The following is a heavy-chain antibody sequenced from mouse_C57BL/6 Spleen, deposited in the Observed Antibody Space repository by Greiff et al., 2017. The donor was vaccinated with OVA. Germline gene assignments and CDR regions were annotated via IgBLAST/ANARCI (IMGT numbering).Heavy chain of an antibody. Sequence: QVHVKQSGAELARPGASVKLSCKASGYTFTSYGISWVKQRTGQGLEWIGEIYPRSGNTYYNEKFKGKATLTADKSSSTAYMELRSLTSEDSAVYFCARRGDGYPYYFDYWGQGTTLTVSS. D-gene: IGHD2-3*01. J-gene: IGHJ2*01. CDR1: GYTFTSYG. V-gene: IGHV1-81*01. CDR3: ARRGDGYPYYFDY. CDR2: IYPRSGNT.